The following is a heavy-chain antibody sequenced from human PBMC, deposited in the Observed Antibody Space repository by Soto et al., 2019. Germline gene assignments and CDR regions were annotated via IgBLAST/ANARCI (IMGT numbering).Heavy chain of an antibody. CDR3: AKSGLELYYYGMDV. D-gene: IGHD1-7*01. Sequence: EVQLLESGGGLVQPGGSLRLSCAASGFTFSSYVMSWVRQAPGKGLEWVSAISGSGGSTYYADSVKGRFTISRDNSQNKLYLQMNSLRAEDTAVYYCAKSGLELYYYGMDVWGQGTTVTVSS. V-gene: IGHV3-23*01. CDR1: GFTFSSYV. CDR2: ISGSGGST. J-gene: IGHJ6*02.